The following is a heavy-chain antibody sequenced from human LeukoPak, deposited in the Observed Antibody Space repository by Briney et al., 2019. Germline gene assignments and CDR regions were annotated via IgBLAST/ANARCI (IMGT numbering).Heavy chain of an antibody. CDR3: ARGHNYDFWSGYYFDAWETKSSVYFDY. D-gene: IGHD3-3*01. Sequence: ASVKVSCKASGYTFTSYDINWVRQATGQGLEWMGWMNPNSGNTGYAQKFQGRVTMTRNTSISTAYMELSSLRSEDTAVYYCARGHNYDFWSGYYFDAWETKSSVYFDYWGQGTLVTVSS. CDR1: GYTFTSYD. V-gene: IGHV1-8*01. CDR2: MNPNSGNT. J-gene: IGHJ4*02.